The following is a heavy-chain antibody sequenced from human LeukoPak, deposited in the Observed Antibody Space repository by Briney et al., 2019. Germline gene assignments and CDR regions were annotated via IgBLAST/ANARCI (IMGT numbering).Heavy chain of an antibody. CDR1: GGTFSSYA. V-gene: IGHV1-69*13. CDR3: ALGCSSTSCPTEDYYYYGMDV. CDR2: IIPIFGTA. Sequence: VASVKVSCKASGGTFSSYAISWVRQAPGQGLEWMGGIIPIFGTANYAQKFQGRVTITADESTSTAYMELSSLRSEDTAVYCCALGCSSTSCPTEDYYYYGMDVWGQGTTVTVSS. J-gene: IGHJ6*02. D-gene: IGHD2-2*01.